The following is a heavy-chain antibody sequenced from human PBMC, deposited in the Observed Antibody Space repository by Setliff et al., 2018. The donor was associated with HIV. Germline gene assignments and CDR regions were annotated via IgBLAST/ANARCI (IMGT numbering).Heavy chain of an antibody. D-gene: IGHD3-10*01. J-gene: IGHJ6*01. V-gene: IGHV4-4*02. CDR2: IYHSGST. CDR1: GGSISSSNW. CDR3: ARDNSYYYGSGSHYWYGMDV. Sequence: SETLSLTCAVSGGSISSSNWWSWVRQPPGKGLEWIGEIYHSGSTFYNPSLRSRVTISVDTSKNQFSLTLSSVTAADTAVYYCARDNSYYYGSGSHYWYGMDVWGQGTTVTVSS.